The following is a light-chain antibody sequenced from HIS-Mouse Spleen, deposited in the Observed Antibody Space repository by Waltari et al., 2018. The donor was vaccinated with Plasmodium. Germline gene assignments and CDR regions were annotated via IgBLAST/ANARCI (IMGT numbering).Light chain of an antibody. J-gene: IGLJ2*01. CDR2: GNS. V-gene: IGLV1-40*01. CDR1: SSNIAAGSD. Sequence: QSVLTQPPSVSGPPGQRLTIPCTGSSSNIAAGSDVHCYQHLPGTAPKLLLHGNSNRPSGVPDRFSGSKSGTSASLAITGLQAEDEADYYCQSDDSSLSGSVFGGGTKLTVL. CDR3: QSDDSSLSGSV.